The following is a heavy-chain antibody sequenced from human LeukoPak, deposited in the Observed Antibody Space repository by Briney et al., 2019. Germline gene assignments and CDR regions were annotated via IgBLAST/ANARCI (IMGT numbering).Heavy chain of an antibody. V-gene: IGHV4-39*07. Sequence: ETSETLSLTCSVSGGSISSGSHYWSWIRQPAGKGLEWIGSIYHSGSTYYNPSLKSRVTISVDTSKNQFSLKLSSVTAADTAVYYCASRLPTTVTTGDSTDYWGQGTLVTVSS. CDR3: ASRLPTTVTTGDSTDY. D-gene: IGHD4-11*01. J-gene: IGHJ4*02. CDR1: GGSISSGSHY. CDR2: IYHSGST.